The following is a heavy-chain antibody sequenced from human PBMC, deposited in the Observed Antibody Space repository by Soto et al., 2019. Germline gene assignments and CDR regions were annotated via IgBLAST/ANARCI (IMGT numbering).Heavy chain of an antibody. J-gene: IGHJ4*02. CDR3: ARDCSRGPLDY. CDR2: ISSSSSYI. Sequence: GWSLRLSCAASGFTFSSYSMNWVRQAPGKGLEWVSSISSSSSYIYYADSVKGRFTISRDNAKNSLYLQMNSLRAEDTAVYYCARDCSRGPLDYWGQGTLVTVSS. V-gene: IGHV3-21*01. CDR1: GFTFSSYS. D-gene: IGHD3-10*02.